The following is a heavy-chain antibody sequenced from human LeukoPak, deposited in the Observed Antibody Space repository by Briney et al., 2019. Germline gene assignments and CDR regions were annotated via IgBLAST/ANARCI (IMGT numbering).Heavy chain of an antibody. CDR1: GFIFSSYS. CDR2: IYYSGST. V-gene: IGHV4-59*01. CDR3: ARGFRTTVVTDS. D-gene: IGHD4-23*01. Sequence: GSLRLSCAASGFIFSSYSMSWVRQPPGKGLEWIGYIYYSGSTNYSPSLKSRVTISVDTSKNQFSLKLSSVTAADTAVYYCARGFRTTVVTDSWGQGTLVTVSS. J-gene: IGHJ4*02.